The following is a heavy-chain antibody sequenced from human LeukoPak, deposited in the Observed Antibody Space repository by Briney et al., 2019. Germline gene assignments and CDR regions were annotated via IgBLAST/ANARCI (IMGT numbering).Heavy chain of an antibody. V-gene: IGHV4-39*01. D-gene: IGHD3-22*01. CDR3: ARIDSTYYYDSSGHYKINNAFDI. CDR1: GGSISSSSYY. Sequence: SETLSLTCTVSGGSISSSSYYWGWSRQPPGKGLEWIGSIYYSGSTYYNPSLKSRVTISVDTSKNQFSLKLSSVTAADTAVYYCARIDSTYYYDSSGHYKINNAFDIWGQGTMVTVSS. J-gene: IGHJ3*02. CDR2: IYYSGST.